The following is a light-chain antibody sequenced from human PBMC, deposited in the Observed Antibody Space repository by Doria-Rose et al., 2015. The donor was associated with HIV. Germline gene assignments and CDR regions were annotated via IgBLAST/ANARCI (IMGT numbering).Light chain of an antibody. Sequence: TQSPGTLSLSPGERATLSCRASQRVKSSYLARYQQKPGQAPRLLIYDASTRATGIPDRFSGSGSGTDFTLTISRLEPEDVAVYCCQQYGTSRGTFGQGTRLEIK. CDR3: QQYGTSRGT. CDR1: QRVKSSY. CDR2: DAS. V-gene: IGKV3-20*01. J-gene: IGKJ5*01.